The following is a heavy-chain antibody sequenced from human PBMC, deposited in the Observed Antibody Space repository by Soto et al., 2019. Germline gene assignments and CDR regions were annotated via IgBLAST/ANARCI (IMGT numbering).Heavy chain of an antibody. CDR2: ISYDGNYK. CDR3: AKGPYYYDSSGYYSVDY. D-gene: IGHD3-22*01. CDR1: RFAFSNYG. J-gene: IGHJ4*02. Sequence: PGGSLRLSCAASRFAFSNYGMHWVRQAPGKGLEWVAIISYDGNYKYYADSVKGRFTISRDNSKNTLYLQMNSLRAEDTAAYYCAKGPYYYDSSGYYSVDYWGRGTLVTVSS. V-gene: IGHV3-30*18.